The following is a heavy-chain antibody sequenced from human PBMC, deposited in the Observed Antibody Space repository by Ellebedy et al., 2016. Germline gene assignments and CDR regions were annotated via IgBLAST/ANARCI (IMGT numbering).Heavy chain of an antibody. CDR3: AKESYYTSDWDWFFDV. CDR2: ITSDGSIT. Sequence: GGSLRLSXAASGFTFSDYSMHWVRQAPGKGLVWVSRITSDGSITIYADSVKGRFTISRDNSKNTLSLQMNNLRPEDTAVFYCAKESYYTSDWDWFFDVWGRGAPVTVSP. D-gene: IGHD3-3*01. CDR1: GFTFSDYS. J-gene: IGHJ2*01. V-gene: IGHV3-74*01.